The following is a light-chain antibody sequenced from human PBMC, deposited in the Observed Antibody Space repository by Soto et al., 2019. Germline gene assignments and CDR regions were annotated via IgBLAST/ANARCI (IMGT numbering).Light chain of an antibody. CDR2: DVS. V-gene: IGLV2-14*03. J-gene: IGLJ2*01. Sequence: QSVLTQPASVSGSPGQSITISCTGTSSDVGGYNFVSWYQHHPAKAPKLMIYDVSNRPSGVSNRFSGSKSGNTASLTISGLQAEDEAHYCCSSFTSSDTLVVFGGGTKLTVL. CDR3: SSFTSSDTLVV. CDR1: SSDVGGYNF.